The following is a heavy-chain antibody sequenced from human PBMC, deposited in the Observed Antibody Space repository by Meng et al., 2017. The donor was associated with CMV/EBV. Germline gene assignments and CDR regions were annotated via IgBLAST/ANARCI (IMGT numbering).Heavy chain of an antibody. CDR3: ARRLGSGKGVIGWFDP. D-gene: IGHD3-10*01. CDR2: ISAYNGNT. Sequence: QVQRVQSGAGVKEPGAQVKVACKASGYTFTSYGISWVRQAPGQGLEWMGWISAYNGNTNYAQKLQGRVTMTTDTSTSTAYMELRSLRSDDTAVYYCARRLGSGKGVIGWFDPWGQGTLVTVSS. J-gene: IGHJ5*02. V-gene: IGHV1-18*01. CDR1: GYTFTSYG.